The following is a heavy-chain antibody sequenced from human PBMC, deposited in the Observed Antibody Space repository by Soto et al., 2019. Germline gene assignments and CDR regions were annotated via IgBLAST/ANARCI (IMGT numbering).Heavy chain of an antibody. D-gene: IGHD1-7*01. V-gene: IGHV4-30-4*01. CDR2: IYYSGST. CDR3: AGPYWVNYEGDY. J-gene: IGHJ4*02. CDR1: GGSISSGDYY. Sequence: PSETLSLTCTVSGGSISSGDYYWSWIRQPPGKGLEWIGYIYYSGSTYYNPSLKSRVTISVDTSKNQFSLKLSSVTAPDTAVYYCAGPYWVNYEGDYWGQGVLVTVSS.